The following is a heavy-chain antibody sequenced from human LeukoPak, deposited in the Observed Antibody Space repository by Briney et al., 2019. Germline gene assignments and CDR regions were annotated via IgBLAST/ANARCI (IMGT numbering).Heavy chain of an antibody. D-gene: IGHD2-2*02. Sequence: SETLSLTCTVSGASIYTSSSYWGWIRQPPGKGLEWIASVYYTGSTYYSPSLKSRATISVDTSKNQFSLELNSVTAADTAVYYCTTSRTNDCSSPSCYTDYWGQGTLVTVSS. CDR2: VYYTGST. CDR1: GASIYTSSSY. CDR3: TTSRTNDCSSPSCYTDY. J-gene: IGHJ4*02. V-gene: IGHV4-39*01.